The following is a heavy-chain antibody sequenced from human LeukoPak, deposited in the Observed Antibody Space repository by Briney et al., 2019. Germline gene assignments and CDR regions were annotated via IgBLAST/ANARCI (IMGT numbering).Heavy chain of an antibody. CDR2: ISSSSSYI. CDR1: GFTFSSYS. Sequence: GGSLRLSCAASGFTFSSYSMNWVRQAPGKGLEWVSSISSSSSYIYYADSVKGRFTISRDNAKNSLYLQMNSLRAEDTAVYYCARDSGSSRKDDAFDIWGQGTMVTVSS. J-gene: IGHJ3*02. V-gene: IGHV3-21*01. CDR3: ARDSGSSRKDDAFDI. D-gene: IGHD1-26*01.